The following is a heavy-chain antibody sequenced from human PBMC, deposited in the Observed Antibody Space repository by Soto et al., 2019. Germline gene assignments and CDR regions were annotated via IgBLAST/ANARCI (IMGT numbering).Heavy chain of an antibody. Sequence: SVKVSCKASGGTFSSYAISWVRQAPGQGLEWMGGIIPIFGTANYAQKFQGRVTITADKSTSTAYMELSSLRSEDKAVYYCASGWNDPYYYYYGMDVWGQGTTVTVSS. J-gene: IGHJ6*02. CDR3: ASGWNDPYYYYYGMDV. CDR2: IIPIFGTA. CDR1: GGTFSSYA. V-gene: IGHV1-69*06. D-gene: IGHD1-1*01.